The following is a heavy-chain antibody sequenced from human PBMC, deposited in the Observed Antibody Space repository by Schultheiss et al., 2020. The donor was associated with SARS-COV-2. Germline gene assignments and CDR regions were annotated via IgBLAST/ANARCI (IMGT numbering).Heavy chain of an antibody. CDR3: ARVLYWRGDV. D-gene: IGHD2-8*02. CDR1: GYSFTSYW. J-gene: IGHJ6*02. V-gene: IGHV5-51*01. Sequence: GGSLRLSCRGSGYSFTSYWIGWVRQMPGKGLEWMGIIYPGDSDTRYSPSFQGQVTISADKSISTAYLQWSSLKASDTAMYYCARVLYWRGDVWGQGTTVTVSS. CDR2: IYPGDSDT.